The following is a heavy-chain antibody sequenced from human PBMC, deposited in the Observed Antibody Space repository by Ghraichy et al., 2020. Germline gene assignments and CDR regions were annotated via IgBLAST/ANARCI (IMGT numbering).Heavy chain of an antibody. Sequence: GGSLRLSCAASGFTFSSYAMSWVRQAPGKGLEWVSAISGSGGSTYYADSVKGRFTISRDNSKNTLYLQMNSLRAEDTAVYYCAKDRTRFGGPKSRSAFDIWGQGTMVTVSS. CDR2: ISGSGGST. CDR1: GFTFSSYA. J-gene: IGHJ3*02. D-gene: IGHD2-15*01. V-gene: IGHV3-23*01. CDR3: AKDRTRFGGPKSRSAFDI.